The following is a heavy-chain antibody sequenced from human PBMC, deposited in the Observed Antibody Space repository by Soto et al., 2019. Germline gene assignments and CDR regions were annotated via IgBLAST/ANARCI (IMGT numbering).Heavy chain of an antibody. CDR3: AKSRAGYYDSSGYPFPFDY. CDR1: GFTFSSYA. Sequence: GGSLRLSCAASGFTFSSYAMSWVRQAPGKGLEWVSAISGSGGSTYYADSVKGRFTISRDNSKNTLYLQMNSLRAEDTAVYYCAKSRAGYYDSSGYPFPFDYWGQGTLVTVSS. V-gene: IGHV3-23*01. CDR2: ISGSGGST. D-gene: IGHD3-22*01. J-gene: IGHJ4*02.